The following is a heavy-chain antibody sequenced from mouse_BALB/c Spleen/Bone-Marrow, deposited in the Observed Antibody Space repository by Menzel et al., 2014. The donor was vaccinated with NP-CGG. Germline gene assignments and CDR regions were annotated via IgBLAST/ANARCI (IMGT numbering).Heavy chain of an antibody. D-gene: IGHD2-4*01. J-gene: IGHJ2*01. Sequence: VQLKQSGPGLVKPSQSLSLTCTVTGYSITSDYAWNWIRQFPGNKLEWMGYISYSGSTSYNPSLKSRISITRDTSKNQSFLQLNSVTTEDTATYYCARYDYDVGYFDYWGQGTTLTVSS. CDR3: ARYDYDVGYFDY. CDR2: ISYSGST. CDR1: GYSITSDYA. V-gene: IGHV3-2*02.